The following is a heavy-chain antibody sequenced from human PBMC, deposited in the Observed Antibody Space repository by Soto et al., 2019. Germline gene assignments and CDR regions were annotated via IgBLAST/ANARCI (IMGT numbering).Heavy chain of an antibody. Sequence: QLQLQESGPGLVKPSETLSLTCTVSGGSISSSSYYWGWIRQPPGRGLEWIGSIYYSGSTYYNPSLKSRVTISVDTSKNQFSLKLSSVTAADTAVYYCAICPGGGYELDYFDYWGQGTLVTVSS. CDR2: IYYSGST. CDR1: GGSISSSSYY. V-gene: IGHV4-39*01. CDR3: AICPGGGYELDYFDY. D-gene: IGHD5-12*01. J-gene: IGHJ4*02.